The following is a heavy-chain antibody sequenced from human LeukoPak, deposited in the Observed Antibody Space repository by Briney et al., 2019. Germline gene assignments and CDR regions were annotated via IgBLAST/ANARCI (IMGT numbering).Heavy chain of an antibody. D-gene: IGHD6-13*01. CDR2: ISGSGGST. V-gene: IGHV3-23*01. Sequence: GGSLRLSCAASGFTFSSYAMSWVRQAPGKGLEWVSAISGSGGSTYYADSVKGRFTISRDNSKNTLYLQMNSLRAEDTAVCYCAKDAPIAAAGLTSFDYWGQGTLVTVSS. CDR1: GFTFSSYA. CDR3: AKDAPIAAAGLTSFDY. J-gene: IGHJ4*02.